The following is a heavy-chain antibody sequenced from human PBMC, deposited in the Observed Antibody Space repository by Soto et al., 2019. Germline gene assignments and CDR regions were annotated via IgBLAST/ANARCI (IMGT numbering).Heavy chain of an antibody. Sequence: EVKLVESGGGWVQPGRSLRLSCAASGFSFDDYAMHWVRQLPGKGLEWVAGIGWWRFTLGYANSVKGRFTISRDNAQNFLYLQMDDLRAEDSALYFCATDRLASSRGRFDVWGQGTLVTVSS. V-gene: IGHV3-9*01. J-gene: IGHJ4*02. CDR1: GFSFDDYA. D-gene: IGHD2-21*01. CDR3: ATDRLASSRGRFDV. CDR2: IGWWRFTL.